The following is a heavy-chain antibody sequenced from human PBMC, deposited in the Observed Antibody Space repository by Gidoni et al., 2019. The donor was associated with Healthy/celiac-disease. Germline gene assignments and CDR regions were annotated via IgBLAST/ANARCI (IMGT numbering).Heavy chain of an antibody. CDR2: IYYSGST. D-gene: IGHD5-18*01. J-gene: IGHJ6*03. V-gene: IGHV4-59*01. CDR1: GGSISSYY. Sequence: QVQLQESGPGLVKPSETLSLTCTVSGGSISSYYWSWIRQPPGKGLEWIGYIYYSGSTNYNPSLKSRVTISVDTSKNQFSLKLSSVTAADTAVYYCARADYSYGYEGGYYYYMDVWGKGTTVTVSS. CDR3: ARADYSYGYEGGYYYYMDV.